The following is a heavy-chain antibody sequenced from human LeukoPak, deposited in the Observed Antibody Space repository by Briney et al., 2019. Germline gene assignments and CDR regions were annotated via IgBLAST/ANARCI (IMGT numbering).Heavy chain of an antibody. D-gene: IGHD3-3*01. CDR2: IWYDGSNK. Sequence: GRSLRLSCAASGFTFSSYGMDWVRQAPGKGLEWVAVIWYDGSNKYYADSVKGRFTISRDNSKNTLYLQMNSLRAEDTAVYECAKGNTIFGVALDYWGQGTLVTVSS. J-gene: IGHJ4*02. CDR1: GFTFSSYG. V-gene: IGHV3-33*06. CDR3: AKGNTIFGVALDY.